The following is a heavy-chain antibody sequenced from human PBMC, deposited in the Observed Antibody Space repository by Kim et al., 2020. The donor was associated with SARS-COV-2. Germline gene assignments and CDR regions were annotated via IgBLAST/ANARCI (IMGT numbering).Heavy chain of an antibody. Sequence: GGSLRLSCTASGYTFGDYGMHWVRQAPGKGLEWVSGIAWNSGTLGYADSVKGRFTISRDNRKNSLYLRMNSLSLEDTGLYFCARDSKATRGTYFYNSHM. CDR1: GYTFGDYG. CDR3: ARDSKATRGTYFYNSHM. V-gene: IGHV3-9*01. CDR2: IAWNSGTL. D-gene: IGHD3-16*01. J-gene: IGHJ6*03.